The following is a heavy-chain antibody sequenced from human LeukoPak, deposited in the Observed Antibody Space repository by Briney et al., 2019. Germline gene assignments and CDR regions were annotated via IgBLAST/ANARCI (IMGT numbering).Heavy chain of an antibody. J-gene: IGHJ4*02. Sequence: GGSLRLSCAASGFNFSSYSLNWVRQAPGKGLEWVSSISSSSSYIYYADSVKGRFTISRDNAKNSLYLQMNSLRAEDTAVYYCARFIAVAAQGYWGQGTLVTVSS. D-gene: IGHD6-19*01. CDR1: GFNFSSYS. CDR3: ARFIAVAAQGY. V-gene: IGHV3-21*01. CDR2: ISSSSSYI.